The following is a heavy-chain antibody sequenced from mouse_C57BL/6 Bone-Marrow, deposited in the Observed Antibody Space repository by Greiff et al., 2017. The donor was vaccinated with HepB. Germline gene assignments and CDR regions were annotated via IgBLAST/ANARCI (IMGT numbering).Heavy chain of an antibody. V-gene: IGHV7-1*01. Sequence: EVKLVESGGGLVQSGRSLRLSCATSGFTFSDFYMEWVRQAPGKGLEWIAASRNKANDYTTEYSASVKGRFIVSRDTSQSILYLQMNALRAEDTAIYYCAREPDYDYGGFAYWGQGTLVTVSA. CDR3: AREPDYDYGGFAY. D-gene: IGHD2-4*01. CDR1: GFTFSDFY. CDR2: SRNKANDYTT. J-gene: IGHJ3*01.